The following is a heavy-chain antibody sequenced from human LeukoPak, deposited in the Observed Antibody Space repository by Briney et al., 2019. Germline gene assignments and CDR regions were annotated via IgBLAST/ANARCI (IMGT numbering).Heavy chain of an antibody. V-gene: IGHV4-59*01. CDR3: ARKGGLFDY. CDR2: IYYNGST. CDR1: GGSIMYYY. J-gene: IGHJ4*02. Sequence: SETLSLTCTVSGGSIMYYYWSWNRQSPGKGLEWIGYIYYNGSTNYNPSLKSRVSISVDTSKNQFSLKVTSVTAADTAVYYCARKGGLFDYWGQGTLVTVSS. D-gene: IGHD2-15*01.